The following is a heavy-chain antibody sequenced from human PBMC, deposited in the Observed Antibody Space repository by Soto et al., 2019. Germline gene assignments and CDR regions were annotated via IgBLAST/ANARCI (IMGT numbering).Heavy chain of an antibody. CDR3: AKAETIRGYSYGYSSDYYGMDV. Sequence: GGSLRLSCAASGFTFSSYAMSWVRQAQGKGLEWVSAISGSGGSTYYADSVKGRFTISRDNSKNTLYLQMNSLRAEDTAVYYCAKAETIRGYSYGYSSDYYGMDVWGQGTTVTVSS. CDR2: ISGSGGST. CDR1: GFTFSSYA. J-gene: IGHJ6*02. D-gene: IGHD5-18*01. V-gene: IGHV3-23*01.